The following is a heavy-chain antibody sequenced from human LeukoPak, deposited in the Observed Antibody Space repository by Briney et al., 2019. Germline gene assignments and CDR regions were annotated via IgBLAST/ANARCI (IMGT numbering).Heavy chain of an antibody. Sequence: PSETLSLTCTVSGGSISSSSYYWAWVRQPPGKGLEWIGSISYSGSTYYGPSLKSRVTISVDTSKNQFSLKLSSVTAADTAVYYCARGSFNRGWYEFDYWGQGTLVTVSS. CDR1: GGSISSSSYY. D-gene: IGHD6-19*01. J-gene: IGHJ4*02. V-gene: IGHV4-39*01. CDR3: ARGSFNRGWYEFDY. CDR2: ISYSGST.